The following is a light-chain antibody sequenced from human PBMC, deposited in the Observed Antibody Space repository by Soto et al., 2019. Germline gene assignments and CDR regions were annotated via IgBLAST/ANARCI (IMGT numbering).Light chain of an antibody. J-gene: IGKJ2*01. CDR3: QQYGSSPYT. V-gene: IGKV3-20*01. CDR2: GAS. CDR1: QSVSSSF. Sequence: EIVLTQSPGTLSLSPGERATLSCRASQSVSSSFLAWYQQKLGQSPRLLIYGASSRATGIPDRFSGSGSGTDFTLIISRLEPEDFAVYYCQQYGSSPYTFGQGTKLEIK.